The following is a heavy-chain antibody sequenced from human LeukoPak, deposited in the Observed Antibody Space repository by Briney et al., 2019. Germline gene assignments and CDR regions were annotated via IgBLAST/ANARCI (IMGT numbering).Heavy chain of an antibody. J-gene: IGHJ6*03. V-gene: IGHV3-23*01. Sequence: GGSLRLSCAASGFTFSSYAMSWVRQAPGKGLAWVSAISGSGGSTYYADSVKGRFTISRDNSKNTLYLQMNSLRAEDTAVYYCAKDSLAFYYYYMYVWGQGTTVTVSS. CDR2: ISGSGGST. CDR3: AKDSLAFYYYYMYV. CDR1: GFTFSSYA.